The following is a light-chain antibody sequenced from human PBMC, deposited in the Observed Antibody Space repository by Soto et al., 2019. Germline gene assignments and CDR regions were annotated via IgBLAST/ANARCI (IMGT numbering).Light chain of an antibody. J-gene: IGLJ3*02. CDR1: SGSVSTSYY. V-gene: IGLV8-61*01. CDR2: STN. CDR3: VLYMGSGISV. Sequence: TVVTQEPSFSVSPGGTVTLTCGLSSGSVSTSYYASWYQQTPGQAPRTLIYSTNTRSSGVPDRFSGSILGNKAALTITGAQADDESDYYCVLYMGSGISVFGGGTKLTVL.